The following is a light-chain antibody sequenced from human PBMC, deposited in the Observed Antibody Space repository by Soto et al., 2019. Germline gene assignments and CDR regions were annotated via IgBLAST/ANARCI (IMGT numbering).Light chain of an antibody. CDR2: EAS. V-gene: IGKV1-5*03. Sequence: DIQMTQSPSSLSASVGDKVTITCRASHSISPYLNWYQHKPGKAPKLLIYEASSLESGVPSRFSGSGSGTEFTLTISSLQPDDFATYYCQQYNSYSTWTFGQGTKVEIK. CDR1: HSISPY. J-gene: IGKJ1*01. CDR3: QQYNSYSTWT.